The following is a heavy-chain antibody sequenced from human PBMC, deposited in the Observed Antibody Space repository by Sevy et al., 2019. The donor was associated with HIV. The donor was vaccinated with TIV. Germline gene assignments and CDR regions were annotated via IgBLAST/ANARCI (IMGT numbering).Heavy chain of an antibody. J-gene: IGHJ4*02. D-gene: IGHD3-10*01. Sequence: GGSLRLSCAASGFTFSYYNMNWVRQAPGKGLEWVSSICSGSSYILYVDSVKGRFTISRDNAKDSLFLQMNSLRAEDTAVYYCARNLDYYASGPPDSWRRGTLVTVSS. CDR2: ICSGSSYI. CDR3: ARNLDYYASGPPDS. V-gene: IGHV3-21*01. CDR1: GFTFSYYN.